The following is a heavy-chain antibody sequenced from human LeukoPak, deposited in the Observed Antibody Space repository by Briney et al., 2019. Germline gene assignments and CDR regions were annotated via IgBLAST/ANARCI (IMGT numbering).Heavy chain of an antibody. Sequence: SQTLFLTCTVSGGSISSGSYYWSWIRQPAGKGLEWIGRIYTSGSTNYNPSLKSRVTISVDTSKNQFSLKLSSVTAADTAVYYCARDYGGNPTLYYYYYYMDVWGKGTTVTISS. CDR2: IYTSGST. J-gene: IGHJ6*03. CDR3: ARDYGGNPTLYYYYYYMDV. V-gene: IGHV4-61*02. D-gene: IGHD4-23*01. CDR1: GGSISSGSYY.